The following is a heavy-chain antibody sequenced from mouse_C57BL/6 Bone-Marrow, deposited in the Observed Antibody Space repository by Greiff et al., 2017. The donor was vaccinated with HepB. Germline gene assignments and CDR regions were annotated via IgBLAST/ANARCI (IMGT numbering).Heavy chain of an antibody. CDR2: ISYDGSN. J-gene: IGHJ2*01. D-gene: IGHD1-1*01. V-gene: IGHV3-6*01. CDR3: ARGGFSTVVADY. CDR1: GYSITSGYY. Sequence: EVKVEESGPGLVKPSQSLSLTCSVTGYSITSGYYWNWIRQFPGNKLEWMGYISYDGSNNYNPSLKNRISITRDTSKNQFFLKLNSVTTEDTATYYCARGGFSTVVADYWGQGTTLTVSS.